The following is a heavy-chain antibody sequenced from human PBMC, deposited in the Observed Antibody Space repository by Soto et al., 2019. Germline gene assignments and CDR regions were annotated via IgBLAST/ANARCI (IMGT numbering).Heavy chain of an antibody. D-gene: IGHD1-26*01. V-gene: IGHV3-23*01. CDR3: AKAKGRSNFYYSGLHV. CDR1: GFTFGSYG. CDR2: ITAATGTT. J-gene: IGHJ6*02. Sequence: LRLSCAASGFTFGSYGMTWVRQAPGKGLECVSGITAATGTTYYADSVKGRFTISRDLSTNTLFLQMNSLRAADSAVYYCAKAKGRSNFYYSGLHVWGEGTTGTVS.